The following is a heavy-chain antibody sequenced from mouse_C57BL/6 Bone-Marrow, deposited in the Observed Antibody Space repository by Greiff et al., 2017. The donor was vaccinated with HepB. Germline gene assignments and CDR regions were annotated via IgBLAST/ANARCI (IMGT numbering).Heavy chain of an antibody. CDR1: GYTFTSYW. Sequence: QVQLQQPGAELVKPGASVKLSCKASGYTFTSYWMHWVKQRPGRGLEWIGRIDPNSGGTKYNEKFKSKATLTVDKPSSTAYMPLSSLTSEDSAVYYCARRDYYGSRRYFDVWGTGTTVTVSS. CDR2: IDPNSGGT. CDR3: ARRDYYGSRRYFDV. J-gene: IGHJ1*03. D-gene: IGHD1-1*01. V-gene: IGHV1-72*01.